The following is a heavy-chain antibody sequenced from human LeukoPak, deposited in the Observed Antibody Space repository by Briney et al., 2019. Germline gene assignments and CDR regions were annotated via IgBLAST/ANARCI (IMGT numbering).Heavy chain of an antibody. J-gene: IGHJ6*03. Sequence: GGSLRLSCAASGFTVSSNYMSWVRQAPGKGLEWVSVIYSGGSTYYADSVKGRFAISRDNSKNTLYLQMNSMRAEDTAVYYCARWVAAAGKSYYYYYYYMDVWGKGTMVTVSS. CDR1: GFTVSSNY. CDR2: IYSGGST. V-gene: IGHV3-53*01. D-gene: IGHD6-13*01. CDR3: ARWVAAAGKSYYYYYYYMDV.